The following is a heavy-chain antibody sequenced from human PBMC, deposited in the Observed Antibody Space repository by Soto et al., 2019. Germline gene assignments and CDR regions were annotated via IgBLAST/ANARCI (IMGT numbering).Heavy chain of an antibody. Sequence: QVQVVESGGGVVQPGGSLRLSCATSGFLFSGYAMHWVRQTPGKGLEWVAVISYDGKEKYYADSAEGRFTISRESSGVTLYLQMSSLRVEDTAVYYCARGRGLAARPQHLDHWGQGTLVTVSS. CDR1: GFLFSGYA. V-gene: IGHV3-30*04. CDR2: ISYDGKEK. CDR3: ARGRGLAARPQHLDH. D-gene: IGHD6-6*01. J-gene: IGHJ4*02.